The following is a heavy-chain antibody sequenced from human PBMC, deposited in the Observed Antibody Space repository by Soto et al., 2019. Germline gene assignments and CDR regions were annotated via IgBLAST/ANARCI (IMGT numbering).Heavy chain of an antibody. Sequence: PXGTLSLTCTVSGGSISSSSYYWGWIRQPPGKGLEWIGSIYYSGSTYYNPSLKSRVTISVDTSKNQFSLKLSSVTAADTAVYYCASLEWFGELSNYWGQGTLVTVSS. CDR3: ASLEWFGELSNY. J-gene: IGHJ4*02. D-gene: IGHD3-10*01. V-gene: IGHV4-39*01. CDR1: GGSISSSSYY. CDR2: IYYSGST.